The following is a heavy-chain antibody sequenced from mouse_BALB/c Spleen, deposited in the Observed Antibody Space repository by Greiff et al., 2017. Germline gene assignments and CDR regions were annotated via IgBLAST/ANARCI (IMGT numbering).Heavy chain of an antibody. CDR3: ARDRGDYDEGSLGMDY. V-gene: IGHV5-6-3*01. Sequence: EVQLVESGGGLVQPGGSLKLSCAASGFTFSSYGMSWVRQTPDKRLELVATINSNGGSTYYPDSVKGRFTISRDNAKNTLYLQMSSLKSEDTAMYYCARDRGDYDEGSLGMDYWGQGTSVTVSS. J-gene: IGHJ4*01. D-gene: IGHD2-4*01. CDR2: INSNGGST. CDR1: GFTFSSYG.